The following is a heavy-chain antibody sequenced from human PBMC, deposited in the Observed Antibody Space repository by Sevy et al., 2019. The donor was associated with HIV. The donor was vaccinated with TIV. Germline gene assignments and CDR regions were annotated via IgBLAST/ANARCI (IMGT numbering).Heavy chain of an antibody. Sequence: GGSLRLSCAASGFTFSDYYMSWVRQAPGKGLEWVSYISSSGSTIYNADSVKGRFNISREKAKNSLYLQMNSLRAEDTAVYYCARDPTYYDFWSGYYTGWFDPWGQGTLVTVSS. V-gene: IGHV3-11*01. CDR3: ARDPTYYDFWSGYYTGWFDP. CDR1: GFTFSDYY. CDR2: ISSSGSTI. D-gene: IGHD3-3*01. J-gene: IGHJ5*02.